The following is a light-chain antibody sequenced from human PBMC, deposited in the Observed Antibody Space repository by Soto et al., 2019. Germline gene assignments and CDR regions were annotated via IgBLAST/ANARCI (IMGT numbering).Light chain of an antibody. V-gene: IGLV1-51*01. CDR2: DDN. CDR3: GSWDSSLSAYV. Sequence: VLTQPPSVSAAPGQKVTISCSGSSSNIGGNSVSWYQQLPGTAPKLLIYDDNKRPSGIPDRFSGSKSGTSATLGITGFQTGDEADYYCGSWDSSLSAYVFGTGTKDTVL. J-gene: IGLJ1*01. CDR1: SSNIGGNS.